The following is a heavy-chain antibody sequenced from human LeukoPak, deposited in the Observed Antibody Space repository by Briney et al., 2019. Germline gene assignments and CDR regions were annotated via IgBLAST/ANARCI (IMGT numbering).Heavy chain of an antibody. J-gene: IGHJ4*02. Sequence: SETLSLTCTVSGGSISSYYWSWIRQPPGKGLEWIGYIYYSGSTNYNPSLKSRVTISVDTSKNQFSLKLGSVTAADTAVYYCARQVAVAGISYFDYWGQGTLVTVSS. CDR1: GGSISSYY. D-gene: IGHD6-19*01. CDR3: ARQVAVAGISYFDY. V-gene: IGHV4-59*08. CDR2: IYYSGST.